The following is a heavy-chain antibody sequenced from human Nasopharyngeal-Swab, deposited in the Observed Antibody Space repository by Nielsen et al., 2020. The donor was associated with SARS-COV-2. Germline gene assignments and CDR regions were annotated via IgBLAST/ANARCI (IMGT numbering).Heavy chain of an antibody. Sequence: GESLKISCAASGFTFRDSAIHWVRQASGKGLEWAGRIRSTGNTYATAYAASVKGRFIIFRDDPTNTAYLQMNSLKTEDTAVYYCTRCGGGCYSGRDYWGQGTLVTVSS. V-gene: IGHV3-73*01. D-gene: IGHD2-15*01. J-gene: IGHJ4*02. CDR3: TRCGGGCYSGRDY. CDR2: IRSTGNTYAT. CDR1: GFTFRDSA.